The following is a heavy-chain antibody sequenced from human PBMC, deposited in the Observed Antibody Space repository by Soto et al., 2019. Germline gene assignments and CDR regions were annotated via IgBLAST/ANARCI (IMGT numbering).Heavy chain of an antibody. Sequence: GASVKVSCKVSGYTLTELSMHCVRQAPGKGLEWMGGFDPEDGETIYAQKFQGRVTMTEDTSTDTAYMELSSLRSEDTAVYYCATAITYCSSTSCYGIQRGYYYYYGMDVWGQGTTVTVSS. CDR1: GYTLTELS. CDR3: ATAITYCSSTSCYGIQRGYYYYYGMDV. J-gene: IGHJ6*02. V-gene: IGHV1-24*01. D-gene: IGHD2-2*01. CDR2: FDPEDGET.